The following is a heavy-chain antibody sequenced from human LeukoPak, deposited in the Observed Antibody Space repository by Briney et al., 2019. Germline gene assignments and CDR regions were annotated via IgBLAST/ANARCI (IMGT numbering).Heavy chain of an antibody. CDR3: ARGGLGNYDFWSGYYGNYYYGMDV. D-gene: IGHD3-3*01. CDR2: IYYSGST. J-gene: IGHJ6*02. CDR1: GGSISSYY. Sequence: SETLSLTCTVSGGSISSYYWSWIRQPPGKGLEWIGYIYYSGSTNYSPSLKSRVTISVDTSRNQFSLKLSSVTAADTAVYYCARGGLGNYDFWSGYYGNYYYGMDVWGQGTTVTVSS. V-gene: IGHV4-59*01.